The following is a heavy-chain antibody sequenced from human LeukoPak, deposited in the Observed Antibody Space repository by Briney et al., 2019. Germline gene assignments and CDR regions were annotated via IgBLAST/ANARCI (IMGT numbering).Heavy chain of an antibody. J-gene: IGHJ4*02. CDR1: GFTFSNAW. Sequence: GGSLRLSCAASGFTFSNAWMSWVRQAPGKGLEWVANIKQDGSEKYYVDSVKGRFTISRDNAKNSLYLQMNSLRAEDTAVYYCARVVGAPHYFDYWGQGTLVTVSS. CDR2: IKQDGSEK. V-gene: IGHV3-7*01. D-gene: IGHD1-26*01. CDR3: ARVVGAPHYFDY.